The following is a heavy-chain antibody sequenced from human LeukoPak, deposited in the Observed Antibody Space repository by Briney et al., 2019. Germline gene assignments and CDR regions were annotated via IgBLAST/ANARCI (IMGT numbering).Heavy chain of an antibody. CDR1: GDSFSIYY. D-gene: IGHD4-17*01. CDR3: ARGPTTVTRAFDY. Sequence: PSETLSLTCTVSGDSFSIYYWSWIRQPAGKGLEWIGRIYTSGSTNYNSSLKSRVTMSVDTSKNQFSLKLTSVTAADTAVYYCARGPTTVTRAFDYWGQGTLVTVSS. J-gene: IGHJ4*02. CDR2: IYTSGST. V-gene: IGHV4-4*07.